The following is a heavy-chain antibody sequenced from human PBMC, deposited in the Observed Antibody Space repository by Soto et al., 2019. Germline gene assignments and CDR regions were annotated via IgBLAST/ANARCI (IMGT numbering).Heavy chain of an antibody. CDR3: ATNKVGSSGWYDAFDI. J-gene: IGHJ3*02. CDR1: GGTFSSYA. D-gene: IGHD6-19*01. Sequence: SVRVSCKASGGTFSSYAISWVRQAPGQGLEWMGGIIPIFGTANYAQKFQGRVTITADKSTSTAYMELSSLGSEDTAVYYCATNKVGSSGWYDAFDIWGQGTMVTVSS. CDR2: IIPIFGTA. V-gene: IGHV1-69*06.